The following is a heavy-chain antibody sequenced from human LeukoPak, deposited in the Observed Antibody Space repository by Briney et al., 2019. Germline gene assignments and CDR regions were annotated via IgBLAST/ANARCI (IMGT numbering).Heavy chain of an antibody. J-gene: IGHJ4*02. D-gene: IGHD4-17*01. CDR3: ARRTVASYYFDY. CDR1: GGSIGSYY. Sequence: SETLSLTCTVSGGSIGSYYWSWIRQPPGKGLEWIGYIYYSGSTNYNPSLKSRVTISVDTSKNQFSLKLSSVTAADTAVYYCARRTVASYYFDYWGQGTLVTVSS. CDR2: IYYSGST. V-gene: IGHV4-59*08.